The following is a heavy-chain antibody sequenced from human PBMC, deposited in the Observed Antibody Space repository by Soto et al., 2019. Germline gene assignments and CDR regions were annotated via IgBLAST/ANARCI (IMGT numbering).Heavy chain of an antibody. J-gene: IGHJ6*02. D-gene: IGHD6-19*01. V-gene: IGHV4-39*01. CDR1: GGSISSGGYY. Sequence: SETLSLTCTVSGGSISSGGYYWSWIRQHPGKGLEWIGCIYYSGSTYYNPSLKSRVTISVDTSKKQFSLKLSSVTAADTAVFYCARHGSGWLDYYYGMDVWGQGTTVTVSS. CDR2: IYYSGST. CDR3: ARHGSGWLDYYYGMDV.